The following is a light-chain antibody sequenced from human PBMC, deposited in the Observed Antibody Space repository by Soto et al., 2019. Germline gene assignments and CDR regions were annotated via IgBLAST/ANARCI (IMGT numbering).Light chain of an antibody. CDR2: DTS. CDR3: QQRSSWTLT. V-gene: IGKV3-11*01. CDR1: QSVSSY. J-gene: IGKJ4*01. Sequence: EIVGTESTATLSLSPGEIATLSCWARQSVSSYLAWYQQKPGQAPRLLIYDTSSRATGIPARFSGSGSGTDFTLTISSLEHEDVAVYYCQQRSSWTLTFGGGTRVDIK.